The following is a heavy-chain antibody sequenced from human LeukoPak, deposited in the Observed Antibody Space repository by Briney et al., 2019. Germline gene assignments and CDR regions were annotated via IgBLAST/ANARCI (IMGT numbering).Heavy chain of an antibody. J-gene: IGHJ4*02. CDR2: IYSGGST. D-gene: IGHD3-22*01. Sequence: GGSLRLSCAASGFTVSSNYMSWVRQAPGKGLEWVSVIYSGGSTYYADSVKGRFTISTDNSKNTLYLQMNSLRAEDTAVYYCAKVLDYYDSSGYYAFDYWGQGTLVTVSS. V-gene: IGHV3-53*01. CDR3: AKVLDYYDSSGYYAFDY. CDR1: GFTVSSNY.